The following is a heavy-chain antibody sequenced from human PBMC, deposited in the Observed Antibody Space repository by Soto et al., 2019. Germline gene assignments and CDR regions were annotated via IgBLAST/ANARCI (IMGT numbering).Heavy chain of an antibody. J-gene: IGHJ4*02. V-gene: IGHV3-23*01. CDR2: INGGGGTT. Sequence: PGGSLRLSCAASGFSFSGYTMNWVRQAQGKGLEWISGINGGGGTTYYADSVKGRFTISRDDSKNILYLQMNSPRAEDTAIYYCAKDRHPDGICTFDYWGRGTLVTVSS. CDR1: GFSFSGYT. D-gene: IGHD3-3*02. CDR3: AKDRHPDGICTFDY.